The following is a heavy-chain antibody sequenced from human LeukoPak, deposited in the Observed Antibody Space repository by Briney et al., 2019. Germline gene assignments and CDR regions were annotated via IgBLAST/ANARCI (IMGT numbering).Heavy chain of an antibody. D-gene: IGHD3-10*01. Sequence: PSETLSLTCTVSGGSISSSSYYWGWIRQPPGKGLEWIGSIYYSGSTYYNPSLKSRVTISVDTSKNQFSLKLSSVTAADTAVYYCARTFVQPFSITMVRGRVSVFDYWGQGTLVTVSS. CDR3: ARTFVQPFSITMVRGRVSVFDY. J-gene: IGHJ4*02. V-gene: IGHV4-39*07. CDR1: GGSISSSSYY. CDR2: IYYSGST.